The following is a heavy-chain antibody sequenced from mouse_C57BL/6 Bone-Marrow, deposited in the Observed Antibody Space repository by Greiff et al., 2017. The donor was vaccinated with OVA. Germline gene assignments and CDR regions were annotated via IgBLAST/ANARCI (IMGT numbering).Heavy chain of an antibody. CDR3: ATDY. V-gene: IGHV1-61*01. Sequence: VQLQQPGAELVRPGSSVKLSCKASGFTFTGYWMHWVKQRPGQGLDWIGNIYPSDSETHYNQKFKDKDTLTVDKSSNTAYMQLSSLTSEDSAVYYCATDYWGQGTTLTVSS. CDR2: IYPSDSET. CDR1: GFTFTGYW. J-gene: IGHJ2*01.